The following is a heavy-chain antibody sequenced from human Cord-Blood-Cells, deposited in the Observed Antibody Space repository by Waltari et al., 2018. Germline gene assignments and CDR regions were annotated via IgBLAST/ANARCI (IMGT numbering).Heavy chain of an antibody. CDR2: INHSGST. CDR1: GGSFSGYY. Sequence: QVQLQQWGAGLLKPSETLSLTCAVYGGSFSGYYWSWIRQPPGKGLEWIGEINHSGSTSYNPSLKRRVTISVDTSKNQFSLKLSSVTAADTAVYYCARPSSGYYFDYWGQGTLVTVSS. V-gene: IGHV4-34*01. D-gene: IGHD7-27*01. CDR3: ARPSSGYYFDY. J-gene: IGHJ4*02.